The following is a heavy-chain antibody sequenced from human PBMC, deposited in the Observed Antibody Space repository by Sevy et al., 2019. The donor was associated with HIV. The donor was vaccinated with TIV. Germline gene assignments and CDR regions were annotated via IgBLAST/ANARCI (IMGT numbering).Heavy chain of an antibody. CDR2: IYYSGST. Sequence: SETLSLTCTVSGGSISSYYWSWIRQPPGKGLEWIGYIYYSGSTNYNPSLKSRVTISVDTSKNQFSLKLSSVTAADTAVYYCVRGHSSSSGWFDPWGQGTLVTVSS. V-gene: IGHV4-59*01. D-gene: IGHD6-6*01. CDR1: GGSISSYY. J-gene: IGHJ5*02. CDR3: VRGHSSSSGWFDP.